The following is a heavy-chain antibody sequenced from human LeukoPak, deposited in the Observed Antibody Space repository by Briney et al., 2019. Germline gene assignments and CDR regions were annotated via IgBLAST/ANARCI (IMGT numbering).Heavy chain of an antibody. Sequence: SQTLSLTCTVSGGSISSGDYYWNWIRQPPGKGLEWIGYIYYSGNTYYNPSLKSRVTISVDTSKNQFSLKLSSVTAADTAVYYCARGAAAVHWGQGTLVTVSS. J-gene: IGHJ4*02. CDR3: ARGAAAVH. CDR1: GGSISSGDYY. CDR2: IYYSGNT. D-gene: IGHD6-13*01. V-gene: IGHV4-30-4*08.